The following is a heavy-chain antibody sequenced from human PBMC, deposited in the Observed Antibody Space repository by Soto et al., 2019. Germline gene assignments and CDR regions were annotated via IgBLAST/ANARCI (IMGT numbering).Heavy chain of an antibody. CDR3: ARGESQQQRDY. D-gene: IGHD6-25*01. J-gene: IGHJ4*02. V-gene: IGHV4-4*02. CDR1: GDSIISDKW. CDR2: IHHGGNS. Sequence: QVQLQESSQGLVKPSGTLSLTCAVSGDSIISDKWWSWVRQAPGKGLEWIGEIHHGGNSKYNPSLKSRVIISVDRSKNQFSLNLTSVTDADTAVYYCARGESQQQRDYWGQGTLVTVSS.